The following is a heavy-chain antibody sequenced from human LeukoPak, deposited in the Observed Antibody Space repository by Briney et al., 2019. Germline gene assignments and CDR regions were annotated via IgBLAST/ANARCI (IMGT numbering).Heavy chain of an antibody. D-gene: IGHD3-10*01. Sequence: GASVKVSCKASGYTFTGYYMHWVRQAPGQGLEWMGWINPNSGGTNYAQKFQGRVTMTRDTSISTAYMELSRLRSDDTAVYYCARDTAKVGRLGWFDPWGQGTLVTVSS. CDR2: INPNSGGT. V-gene: IGHV1-2*02. J-gene: IGHJ5*02. CDR3: ARDTAKVGRLGWFDP. CDR1: GYTFTGYY.